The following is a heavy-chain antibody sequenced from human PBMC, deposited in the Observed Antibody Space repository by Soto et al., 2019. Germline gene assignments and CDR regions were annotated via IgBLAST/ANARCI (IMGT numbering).Heavy chain of an antibody. J-gene: IGHJ6*02. CDR1: GFTFSSYA. Sequence: EVQLLESGGGLVQPGGSLRLSCAASGFTFSSYAMSWVRQAPGKGLEWVSAISGSGGSTYYADSVKGRFTISRDNSKNTLYLQMNSLRAEDTAVYYCASDREMATTPLGGMDVWGQGTTVTVSS. CDR3: ASDREMATTPLGGMDV. D-gene: IGHD5-12*01. V-gene: IGHV3-23*01. CDR2: ISGSGGST.